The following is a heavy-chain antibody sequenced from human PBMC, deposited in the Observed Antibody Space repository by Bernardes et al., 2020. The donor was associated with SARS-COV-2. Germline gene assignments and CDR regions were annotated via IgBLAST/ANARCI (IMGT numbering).Heavy chain of an antibody. D-gene: IGHD4-17*01. CDR1: GYRFSSYW. CDR2: VYPGDSET. CDR3: ARPRPHDYGLL. Sequence: GESLKISCKTSGYRFSSYWIAWVRQMPGKGLEWMGIVYPGDSETKYSPSFQGQVTISVDKSISTAFLQWSSLKASDTAMYFCARPRPHDYGLLWGQGSLVTVAS. V-gene: IGHV5-51*01. J-gene: IGHJ4*02.